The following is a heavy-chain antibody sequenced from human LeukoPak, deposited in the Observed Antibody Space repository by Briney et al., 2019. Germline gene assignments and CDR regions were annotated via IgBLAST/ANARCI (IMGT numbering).Heavy chain of an antibody. CDR3: ARDVKVTMVRGVIAPFDP. CDR1: GGSISSYY. J-gene: IGHJ5*02. Sequence: PSETLSLTCTVSGGSISSYYWSWIRQPAGKGLEWIGRIYTSGSTNYNPSLKSRVTMSVDTSKNQFSLKLSSVTAADTAVYYCARDVKVTMVRGVIAPFDPWGQGTLVTVSS. CDR2: IYTSGST. D-gene: IGHD3-10*01. V-gene: IGHV4-4*07.